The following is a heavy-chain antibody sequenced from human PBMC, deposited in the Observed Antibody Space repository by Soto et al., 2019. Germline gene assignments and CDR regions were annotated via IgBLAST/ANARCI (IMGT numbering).Heavy chain of an antibody. J-gene: IGHJ4*02. CDR3: TKDKVEWLLLPHSGFDY. D-gene: IGHD2-15*01. CDR2: INWDGSRT. V-gene: IGHV3-43*01. Sequence: GESLKISCAASGFTFDDYTMHWVRQAPGKGLEWVSLINWDGSRTYYADSVKGRFTISRDNSKNSLYLQMNSLRTEDTAFYYCTKDKVEWLLLPHSGFDYWGQGTLVTVSS. CDR1: GFTFDDYT.